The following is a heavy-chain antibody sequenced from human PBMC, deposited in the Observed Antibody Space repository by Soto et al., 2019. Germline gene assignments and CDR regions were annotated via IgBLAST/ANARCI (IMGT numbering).Heavy chain of an antibody. J-gene: IGHJ4*02. CDR2: IYHSGST. Sequence: QVQLQESGPGLVKPSGTLSLTCAVSGGSISSSNWWSWVRQPPGKGLEWIGEIYHSGSTNYNPSLKSRVTISVDKSKNQFSLKLSSVTAADTAVYYCAREAYDSSGYYLIRGNLYFDYWGQGTLVTVSS. V-gene: IGHV4-4*02. CDR3: AREAYDSSGYYLIRGNLYFDY. CDR1: GGSISSSNW. D-gene: IGHD3-22*01.